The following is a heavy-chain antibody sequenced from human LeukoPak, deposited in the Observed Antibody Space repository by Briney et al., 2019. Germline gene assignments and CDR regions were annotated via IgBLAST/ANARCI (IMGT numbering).Heavy chain of an antibody. J-gene: IGHJ3*02. D-gene: IGHD5-24*01. V-gene: IGHV1-46*01. CDR3: ARIRDGYNDAYDI. Sequence: ASVKVSCKASGYTFTNSYIHWVRQAPGQVLEWMGLINPDGGNTNYAQNFQGRVTLTRDTSTNTVYMELSSLRSEDTAIYYCARIRDGYNDAYDIWGQGTVVTVPS. CDR1: GYTFTNSY. CDR2: INPDGGNT.